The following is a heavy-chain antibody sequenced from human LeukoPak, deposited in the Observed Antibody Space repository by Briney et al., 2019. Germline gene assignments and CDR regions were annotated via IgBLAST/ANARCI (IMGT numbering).Heavy chain of an antibody. D-gene: IGHD3-10*01. V-gene: IGHV4-30-2*01. CDR2: IYHSGST. CDR3: ASWPPSGNPLMGDY. Sequence: SETLSLTCTVSGGSISSGSYYWSWIRQPPGKGLEWIGYIYHSGSTYYNPSLKSRVTISVDRSKNQFSLKLSSVTAADTAVYYCASWPPSGNPLMGDYWGQGTLVTVSS. J-gene: IGHJ4*02. CDR1: GGSISSGSYY.